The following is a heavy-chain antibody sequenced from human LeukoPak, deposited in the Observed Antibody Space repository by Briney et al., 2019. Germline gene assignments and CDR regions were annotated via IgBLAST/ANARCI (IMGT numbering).Heavy chain of an antibody. Sequence: GGSLRLSCAASGFTFSSYSMNWVRQAPGRGLEWVSGISGSGGSLDLADSVKGRFTISRDNSKNTLYLQMNSLRAEDTAVYYCAKGEASYYSDSRGYIYWGQGTLVTVSS. CDR2: ISGSGGSL. CDR3: AKGEASYYSDSRGYIY. D-gene: IGHD3-22*01. V-gene: IGHV3-23*01. J-gene: IGHJ4*02. CDR1: GFTFSSYS.